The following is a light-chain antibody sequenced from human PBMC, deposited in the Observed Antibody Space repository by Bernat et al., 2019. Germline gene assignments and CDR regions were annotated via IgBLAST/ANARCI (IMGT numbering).Light chain of an antibody. J-gene: IGKJ5*01. CDR2: GAS. CDR3: QKFSSDIS. V-gene: IGKV3-20*01. Sequence: EIVLTQSPGILSLSPGERATLSCRASQSFGSTYLAWYQQKPGQAPRLLISGASSRATGIPDRFSGSGSGTDFTLTISSLQPEDFATYYCQKFSSDISFGPGTRVDIK. CDR1: QSFGSTY.